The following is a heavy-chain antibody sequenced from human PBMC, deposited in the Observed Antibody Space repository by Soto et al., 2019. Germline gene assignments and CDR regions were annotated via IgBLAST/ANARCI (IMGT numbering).Heavy chain of an antibody. V-gene: IGHV1-8*01. Sequence: QVQLVQSGAEVKKPGASVKVSCKASGYTFTSYDINWVRQATGQGLEWMGWMNPNSGNTGYAQNFQGRVTMTRNTAISTAYMELSSLRSEDTAVYYCARGLRGDIVLVPAAMRDYGLDVWGQGTTVTVSS. CDR2: MNPNSGNT. D-gene: IGHD2-2*01. CDR1: GYTFTSYD. J-gene: IGHJ6*02. CDR3: ARGLRGDIVLVPAAMRDYGLDV.